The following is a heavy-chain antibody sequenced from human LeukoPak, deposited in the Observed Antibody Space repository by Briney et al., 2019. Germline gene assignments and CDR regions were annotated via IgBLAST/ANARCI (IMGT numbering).Heavy chain of an antibody. J-gene: IGHJ4*02. CDR1: GGSISSSSYY. CDR2: IYYSGRT. CDR3: ARVPRLSIAVAAPIFDY. Sequence: SETLSLTCTVSGGSISSSSYYWGWIRQPPGKGLEWIGYIYYSGRTSYNPSLKSRVTISVDTSKNQFSLKLSSVTAADTAVYYCARVPRLSIAVAAPIFDYWGQGTLVTVSS. D-gene: IGHD6-19*01. V-gene: IGHV4-61*05.